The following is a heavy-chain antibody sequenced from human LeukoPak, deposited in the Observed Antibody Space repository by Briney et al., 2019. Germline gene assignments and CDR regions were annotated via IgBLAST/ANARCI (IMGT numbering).Heavy chain of an antibody. V-gene: IGHV4-4*07. CDR3: ARAGDSGYYHIDF. CDR2: IYTSGTT. CDR1: GGSISSHY. D-gene: IGHD3-22*01. J-gene: IGHJ4*02. Sequence: SETLSLTCTVSGGSISSHYWNWIRQPAGKGLEWIGRIYTSGTTNYNPSLKSRVTMSVDTSKNHFSLKLSSVTAADTAVYYCARAGDSGYYHIDFWGQGTLVTVSS.